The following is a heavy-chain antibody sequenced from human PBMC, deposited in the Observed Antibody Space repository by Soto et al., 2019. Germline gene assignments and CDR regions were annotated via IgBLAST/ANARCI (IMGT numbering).Heavy chain of an antibody. J-gene: IGHJ6*02. CDR1: GGTFSSYA. CDR3: ARGCSSTSCYTEGYYYYGMDV. CDR2: IIPIFGTA. D-gene: IGHD2-2*02. Sequence: ASLKVSCKASGGTFSSYAISWVRQAPGQGLEWMGGIIPIFGTANYAQKFQGRVTITADESTSTAYMELSSLRSEDTAVYYCARGCSSTSCYTEGYYYYGMDVWGQGTTVTVSS. V-gene: IGHV1-69*13.